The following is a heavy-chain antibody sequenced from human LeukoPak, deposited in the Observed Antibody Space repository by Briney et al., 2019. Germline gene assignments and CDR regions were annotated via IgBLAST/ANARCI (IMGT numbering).Heavy chain of an antibody. Sequence: GGSLRLSCETAGFTFSSYVMHWVRRTPGKGLVWVSRISHDGIISYADSVKGRFTISRDNAKNTLILQMNSLRVEDTAVYYCARDWVYIIDYWGRGTQVTVSS. D-gene: IGHD5/OR15-5a*01. J-gene: IGHJ4*02. CDR2: ISHDGII. V-gene: IGHV3-74*01. CDR3: ARDWVYIIDY. CDR1: GFTFSSYV.